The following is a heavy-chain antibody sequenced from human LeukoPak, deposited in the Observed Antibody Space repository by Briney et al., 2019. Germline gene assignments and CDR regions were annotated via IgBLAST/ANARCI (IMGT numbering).Heavy chain of an antibody. V-gene: IGHV3-7*01. Sequence: PGGSLRLSCAASGFSFSNYWMSWVRQAPGKGLEWVANIKKDGSENYYVDSVKGRFTISRDNAKNSLYLQMNTLRAEDTAVYYCAKSIQGGTYYSFDYWGKGTLVTVSS. CDR3: AKSIQGGTYYSFDY. CDR1: GFSFSNYW. CDR2: IKKDGSEN. D-gene: IGHD1-26*01. J-gene: IGHJ4*02.